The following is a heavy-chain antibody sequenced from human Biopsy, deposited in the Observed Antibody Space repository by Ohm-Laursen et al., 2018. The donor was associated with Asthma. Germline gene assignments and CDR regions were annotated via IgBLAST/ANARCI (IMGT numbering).Heavy chain of an antibody. CDR3: ARGYSGSDRIVYYYSGLEV. CDR1: GGTFSSNS. Sequence: GASVKVSCKASGGTFSSNSINWVRQAPGQGLEWMGGIIPMFGTTKYAQKFQGRVTFTADKSTNTAYMELSSLRSEDTAVYYCARGYSGSDRIVYYYSGLEVWGQGTTVTVSS. J-gene: IGHJ6*02. V-gene: IGHV1-69*06. D-gene: IGHD5-12*01. CDR2: IIPMFGTT.